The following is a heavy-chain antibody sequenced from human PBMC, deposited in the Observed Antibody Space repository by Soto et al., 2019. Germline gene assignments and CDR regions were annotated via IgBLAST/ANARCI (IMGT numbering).Heavy chain of an antibody. CDR2: IYHSGST. V-gene: IGHV4-4*02. J-gene: IGHJ4*02. CDR1: GGSISSSNW. CDR3: ASRVRYFDWPRDY. D-gene: IGHD3-9*01. Sequence: PSETLSLTCAVSGGSISSSNWWSWVRQPPGKGLEWIGEIYHSGSTNYNPSLKSRVTISVDKSKNQFSLKLSSVTAADTAVYYCASRVRYFDWPRDYWGQGTLVTVSS.